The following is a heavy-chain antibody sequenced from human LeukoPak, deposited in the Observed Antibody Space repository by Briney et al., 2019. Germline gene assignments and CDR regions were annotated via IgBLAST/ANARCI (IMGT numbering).Heavy chain of an antibody. J-gene: IGHJ6*02. V-gene: IGHV3-23*01. CDR3: AKGLEYYHFWSGYYTSIYYYGMDV. D-gene: IGHD3-3*01. Sequence: GGSLRLSCAASGFTFSSYAMSWVRQAPGKGLEWVSAISGSGGSTYYADSVKGRFTISRDNSKNTLYLQMNSLRAEDTAVYYCAKGLEYYHFWSGYYTSIYYYGMDVWGQGTTVTVSS. CDR2: ISGSGGST. CDR1: GFTFSSYA.